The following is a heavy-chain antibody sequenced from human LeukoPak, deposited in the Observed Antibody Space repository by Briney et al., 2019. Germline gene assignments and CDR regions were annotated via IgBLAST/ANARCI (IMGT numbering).Heavy chain of an antibody. V-gene: IGHV4-59*01. CDR3: ARDLVTVTKGFDI. J-gene: IGHJ3*02. CDR1: GDSISSNY. Sequence: SETLSLTCTVSGDSISSNYWTWIRQPPGKGLEWIGYISYIGSTNYNPSLKSRVTISIDTSRNQFSLRLSSVTAADTAVYYCARDLVTVTKGFDIWGQGTMVSVSS. CDR2: ISYIGST. D-gene: IGHD4-17*01.